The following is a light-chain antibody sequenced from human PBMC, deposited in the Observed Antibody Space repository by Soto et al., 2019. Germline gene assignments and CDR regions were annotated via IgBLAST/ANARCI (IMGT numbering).Light chain of an antibody. V-gene: IGLV2-14*01. CDR3: CLYTRWSTRDV. Sequence: QSALTQPASVSGSPGQSITISCTGTSSDVGGYNYVSWYQQHPGKAPKLMIYDVSNRPSGVSNRFSGSKSGNTASLTISGLQAEDEADYCCCLYTRWSTRDVLGTGTKVTV. CDR1: SSDVGGYNY. CDR2: DVS. J-gene: IGLJ1*01.